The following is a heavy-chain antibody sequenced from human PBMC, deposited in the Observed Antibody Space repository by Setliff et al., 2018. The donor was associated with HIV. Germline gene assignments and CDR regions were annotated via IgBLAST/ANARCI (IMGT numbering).Heavy chain of an antibody. J-gene: IGHJ4*02. CDR2: IYHTGST. CDR1: GGSINSTSYY. V-gene: IGHV4-39*01. CDR3: ARSIVPVASGYYYFEY. D-gene: IGHD3-22*01. Sequence: HPSETLSLTCTVSGGSINSTSYYWGCIRQPPGNGLEWIGSIYHTGSTYYKPSLKSRVTISVDTSKNQFSLRLSSAAAGDTAVYYCARSIVPVASGYYYFEYWGQGTLVTVSS.